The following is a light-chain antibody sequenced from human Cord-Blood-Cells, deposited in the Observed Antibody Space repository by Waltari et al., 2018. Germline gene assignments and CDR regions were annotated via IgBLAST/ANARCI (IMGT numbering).Light chain of an antibody. Sequence: SYVLTQPPSASVAPGKTARLTCGGNKIGSKSVHWYQQKPGQAPVLVIYYDSDRPSGIPERFSGSNSGNTATLTISRVEAGDEADYYCQVWDSSSDHYVFGTGTKVTVL. CDR1: KIGSKS. V-gene: IGLV3-21*04. CDR2: YDS. CDR3: QVWDSSSDHYV. J-gene: IGLJ1*01.